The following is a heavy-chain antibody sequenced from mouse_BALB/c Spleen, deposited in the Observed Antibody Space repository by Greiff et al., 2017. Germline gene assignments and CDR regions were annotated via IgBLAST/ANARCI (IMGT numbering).Heavy chain of an antibody. Sequence: EVQRVESGAELVKPGASVKLSCTASGFNIKDTYMHWVKQRPEQGLEWIGRIDPANGNTKYDPKFQGKATITADTSSNTAYLQLSSLTSEDTAVYYCARGLRLSFDYWGQGTTLTVSS. CDR1: GFNIKDTY. CDR3: ARGLRLSFDY. J-gene: IGHJ2*01. V-gene: IGHV14-3*02. CDR2: IDPANGNT. D-gene: IGHD2-2*01.